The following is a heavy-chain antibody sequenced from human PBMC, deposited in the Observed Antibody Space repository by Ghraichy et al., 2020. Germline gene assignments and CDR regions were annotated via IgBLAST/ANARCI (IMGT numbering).Heavy chain of an antibody. CDR1: GGSISSGGYY. J-gene: IGHJ6*02. CDR2: IYYSGST. CDR3: ARDSLSRGRMDV. V-gene: IGHV4-31*03. Sequence: SETLSLTCTVSGGSISSGGYYWSWIRQHPGKGLEWIGYIYYSGSTYYNPSLKSRVTISVDTSKNQFSLKLSSVTAADTAVYYCARDSLSRGRMDVWGQGTTVTVSS. D-gene: IGHD3-10*01.